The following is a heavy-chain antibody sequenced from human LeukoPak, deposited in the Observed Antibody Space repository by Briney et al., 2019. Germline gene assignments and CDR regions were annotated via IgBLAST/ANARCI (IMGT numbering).Heavy chain of an antibody. V-gene: IGHV3-21*01. CDR2: ISSSSSYI. CDR3: ARQSIAARSRYYYMDV. J-gene: IGHJ6*03. D-gene: IGHD6-6*01. Sequence: GGSLRLSCAASGFTFSSYSMNWVRQAPGKGREGVASISSSSSYIYYAASVKGRFTISRDNAKNSLYLQMNSLRAEDTAVYYCARQSIAARSRYYYMDVWGKGTTITVSS. CDR1: GFTFSSYS.